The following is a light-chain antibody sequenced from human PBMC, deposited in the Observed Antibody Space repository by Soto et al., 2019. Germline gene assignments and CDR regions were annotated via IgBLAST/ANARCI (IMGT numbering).Light chain of an antibody. CDR3: SSYTTSSTLVV. CDR2: EVS. V-gene: IGLV2-14*01. J-gene: IGLJ2*01. Sequence: QSALTQPASVSGSPGQSITISCTGTNNDIGDYNFVSWYQQHPGKAPKLMIYEVSNRPSGVSNRFSGSKSGNTASLTISGLQAEDDADYYCSSYTTSSTLVVFGGGTKLTVL. CDR1: NNDIGDYNF.